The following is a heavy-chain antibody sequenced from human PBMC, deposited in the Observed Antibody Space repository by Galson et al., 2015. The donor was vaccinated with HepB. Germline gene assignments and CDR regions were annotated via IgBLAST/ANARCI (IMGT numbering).Heavy chain of an antibody. CDR3: ASGSYNFDY. D-gene: IGHD3-10*01. Sequence: SLRLSCAASGLTYSSYAMSWVRQAPGKGLEWVSAISGSGGDTYYADSVKGRFTISRDYSKNTVYLQMHRLRAEDTALYFCASGSYNFDYWGQGTQVTVSS. J-gene: IGHJ4*02. V-gene: IGHV3-23*01. CDR2: ISGSGGDT. CDR1: GLTYSSYA.